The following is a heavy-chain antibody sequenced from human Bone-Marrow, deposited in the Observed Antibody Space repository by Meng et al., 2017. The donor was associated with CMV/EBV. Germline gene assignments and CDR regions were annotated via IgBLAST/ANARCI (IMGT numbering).Heavy chain of an antibody. CDR3: ARGAVVVIAPPDY. CDR2: INPSGGST. CDR1: GGTFNSYI. J-gene: IGHJ4*02. D-gene: IGHD2-21*01. V-gene: IGHV1-46*02. Sequence: ASVKVSCKASGGTFNSYIINWVRQAPGQGLEWMGIINPSGGSTSYAQKFQGRVTMTRDTSTSTVYMELSSLRSEDTAVYYCARGAVVVIAPPDYWGQGTLVTVSS.